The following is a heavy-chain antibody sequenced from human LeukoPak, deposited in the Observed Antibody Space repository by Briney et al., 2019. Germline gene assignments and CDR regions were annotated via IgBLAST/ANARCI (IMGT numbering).Heavy chain of an antibody. Sequence: GGSLRLSCAASGFTFSSYEMNWVRQAPGKGLEWVSYISSSGSTIYYADSVKGRFTISRDNAKNSLYLQMNSLRAEDTAVYYCARAGVLVYATPGGFDYWGQGTLVTVSS. D-gene: IGHD2-8*01. J-gene: IGHJ4*02. CDR1: GFTFSSYE. V-gene: IGHV3-48*03. CDR3: ARAGVLVYATPGGFDY. CDR2: ISSSGSTI.